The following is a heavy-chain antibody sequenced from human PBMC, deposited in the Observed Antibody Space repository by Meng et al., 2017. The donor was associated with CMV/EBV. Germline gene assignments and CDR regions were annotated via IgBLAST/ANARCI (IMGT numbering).Heavy chain of an antibody. J-gene: IGHJ6*02. Sequence: SVKVSCKASGGTFSSYAISWVRQAPGQGLEWMGGIIPIFGTANYAQKFQGRVTITTDESTSTVYMELSSLRSEDTAVYYCARDRIVVVPGMDVWGQGTTVTVSS. V-gene: IGHV1-69*05. D-gene: IGHD2-2*01. CDR1: GGTFSSYA. CDR3: ARDRIVVVPGMDV. CDR2: IIPIFGTA.